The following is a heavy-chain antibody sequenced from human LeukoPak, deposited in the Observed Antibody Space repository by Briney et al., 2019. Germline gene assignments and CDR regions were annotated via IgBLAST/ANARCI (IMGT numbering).Heavy chain of an antibody. CDR2: ISYSGNT. Sequence: SETLSLTCTVSGDSITRYYWSWIRQPPGKGLEWIGYISYSGNTNYNASLKSRVTISIDTSKKQFSLRLSSVTAADTAVYYCARVGPTTYHSSGYYFDYWGQETLVTVSS. J-gene: IGHJ4*02. V-gene: IGHV4-59*12. CDR1: GDSITRYY. CDR3: ARVGPTTYHSSGYYFDY. D-gene: IGHD3-22*01.